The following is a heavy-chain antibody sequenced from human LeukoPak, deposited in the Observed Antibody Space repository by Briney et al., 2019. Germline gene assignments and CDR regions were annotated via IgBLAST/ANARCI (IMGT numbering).Heavy chain of an antibody. CDR1: GYTLTELS. CDR2: FDPEDGET. Sequence: GASVKVSCKVSGYTLTELSMHWVRQAPGKGLEWMGGFDPEDGETIYAQKFQGRVTMTEDTSTDTAYTELNSLRSDDTAVYYCARRTVTTRCSDYWGQGTLVTVSS. V-gene: IGHV1-24*01. D-gene: IGHD4-17*01. CDR3: ARRTVTTRCSDY. J-gene: IGHJ4*02.